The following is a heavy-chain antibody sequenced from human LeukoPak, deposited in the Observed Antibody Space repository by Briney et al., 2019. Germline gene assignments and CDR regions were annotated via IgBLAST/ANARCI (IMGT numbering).Heavy chain of an antibody. Sequence: PGGSLRLSCAASGFTFSSYGMHWVRQAPGKGLEWVAFIRYDGSNKYYADSVKGRFTISRDNSKNTLYLQMNSLRAEDTAVYYCARVGYYDSSDYYHEDGFDIWGQGTMVTVSS. CDR2: IRYDGSNK. J-gene: IGHJ3*02. CDR3: ARVGYYDSSDYYHEDGFDI. D-gene: IGHD3-22*01. CDR1: GFTFSSYG. V-gene: IGHV3-30*02.